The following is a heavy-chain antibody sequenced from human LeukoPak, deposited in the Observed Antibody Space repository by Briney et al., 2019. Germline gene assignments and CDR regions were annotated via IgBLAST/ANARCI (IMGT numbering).Heavy chain of an antibody. D-gene: IGHD6-19*01. CDR2: INPNSGGT. J-gene: IGHJ4*02. CDR1: GYTFTGYY. V-gene: IGHV1-2*02. CDR3: ARDYSSGWYRGSNFDY. Sequence: ASVKVSCKASGYTFTGYYMHWVRQAPGQGLEWMGWINPNSGGTNYAQKFQGRVTMTRDTSISTAYMELSRPRSDDTAVYYCARDYSSGWYRGSNFDYWGQGTLVTVSS.